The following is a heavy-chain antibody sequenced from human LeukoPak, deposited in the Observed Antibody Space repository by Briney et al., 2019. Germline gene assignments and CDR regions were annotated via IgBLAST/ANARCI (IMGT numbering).Heavy chain of an antibody. CDR3: AKSLKYFDY. J-gene: IGHJ4*02. Sequence: GGSLRLSCAASGFTFSSYSMNWVRQAPGKGLEWVSSLSSRSKYIYHADSVKGRFTISRDDAKNSLYLQMNSLRAEDAAVYYCAKSLKYFDYWGQGTLVTVSS. D-gene: IGHD3-10*01. CDR1: GFTFSSYS. CDR2: LSSRSKYI. V-gene: IGHV3-21*04.